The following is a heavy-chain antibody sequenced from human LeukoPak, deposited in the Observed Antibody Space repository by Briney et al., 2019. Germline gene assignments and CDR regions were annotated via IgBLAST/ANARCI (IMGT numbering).Heavy chain of an antibody. CDR3: ATLKGGSTVITRGNY. J-gene: IGHJ4*02. CDR1: GFTFSSYG. V-gene: IGHV3-23*01. Sequence: GGSLRLSCAASGFTFSSYGMSWVRQAPGKGLEWVSGISGNGATTYYADSVTGRFTISRVNSKNTLYLEMNSLRADDTALYYCATLKGGSTVITRGNYWGQGTLVTVSS. CDR2: ISGNGATT. D-gene: IGHD4-17*01.